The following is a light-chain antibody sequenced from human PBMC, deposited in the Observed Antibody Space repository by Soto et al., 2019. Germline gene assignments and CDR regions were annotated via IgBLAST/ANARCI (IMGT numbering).Light chain of an antibody. CDR3: QQRNNWHIT. CDR1: QSVDSY. J-gene: IGKJ5*01. Sequence: EIVLTQSPASLSLSPGERATLSCRASQSVDSYLVWYQQKPGQAPRLLISGASNRATGIPARFSGSGSGTDFTLTINSLEPDDFAVYYCQQRNNWHITFGQGTRLEIK. V-gene: IGKV3-11*01. CDR2: GAS.